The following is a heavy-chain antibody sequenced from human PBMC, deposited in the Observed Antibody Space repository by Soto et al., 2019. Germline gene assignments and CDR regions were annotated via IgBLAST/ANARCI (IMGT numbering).Heavy chain of an antibody. Sequence: ASVKVSCKASGYTFTGHYIHWARQAPEQGPEWVGEIGPERGDTRFAQKFQGRVTMTRDTSINTVYMEIKNLSPDDTAVYYCGRGRSGQIACLYWGQGPPVTVSS. V-gene: IGHV1-2*02. CDR1: GYTFTGHY. CDR3: GRGRSGQIACLY. D-gene: IGHD1-26*01. CDR2: IGPERGDT. J-gene: IGHJ4*02.